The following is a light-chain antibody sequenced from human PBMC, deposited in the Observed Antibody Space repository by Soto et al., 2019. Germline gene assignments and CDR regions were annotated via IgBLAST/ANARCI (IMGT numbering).Light chain of an antibody. Sequence: DIPMTQSPSSVSASVGDSVTISCRASQGISSWLAWYQQKPGKAPKRLIYAASTLEAGVPSRFSGSGSGTEFTLTISSLQPEDFATYYCQQANRFPFTFGQGTRLVIK. V-gene: IGKV1-12*02. CDR2: AAS. CDR3: QQANRFPFT. J-gene: IGKJ5*01. CDR1: QGISSW.